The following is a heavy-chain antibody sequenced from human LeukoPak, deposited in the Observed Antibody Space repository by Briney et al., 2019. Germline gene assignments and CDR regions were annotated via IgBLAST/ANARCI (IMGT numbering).Heavy chain of an antibody. Sequence: ASVKVSCKASGYTFTSYGISWVRQAPGQGLEWMGWISAYNGNTNYAQKLQGRVTMTTDTSTSTAYMELRSLRSEDTAVYYCARDLRFLETDAFDIWGQGTMVTVSS. D-gene: IGHD3-3*01. CDR1: GYTFTSYG. J-gene: IGHJ3*02. CDR3: ARDLRFLETDAFDI. CDR2: ISAYNGNT. V-gene: IGHV1-18*01.